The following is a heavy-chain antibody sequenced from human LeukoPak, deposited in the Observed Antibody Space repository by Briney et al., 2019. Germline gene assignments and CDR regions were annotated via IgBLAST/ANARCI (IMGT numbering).Heavy chain of an antibody. CDR3: ARDLALAYLRFDP. CDR2: IYTTGST. J-gene: IGHJ5*02. D-gene: IGHD3-16*01. V-gene: IGHV4-4*07. Sequence: SETLSLTCTVSGASISSFYWSWIRQPAGKGLEWIGRIYTTGSTNYNPSLKSRVTMSVDTSKNQFSLRLSSVTAADTAVYYCARDLALAYLRFDPWGQGTLVTVSS. CDR1: GASISSFY.